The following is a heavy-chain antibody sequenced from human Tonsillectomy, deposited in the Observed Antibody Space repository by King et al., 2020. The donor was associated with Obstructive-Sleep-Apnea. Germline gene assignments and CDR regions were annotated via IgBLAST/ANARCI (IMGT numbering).Heavy chain of an antibody. CDR2: IYYSGST. CDR3: ARVFNDYIGGNSRYAFDY. CDR1: GCPFRSGDYF. D-gene: IGHD3-16*02. V-gene: IGHV4-30-4*01. Sequence: VQLQESGPGLVKPSHTLSLTCTGSGCPFRSGDYFWNWIRQPPGKGLGWIGYIYYSGSTYYNPSLKSRVTTSVDTSKNQFSLELSSVTAADTAVYYCARVFNDYIGGNSRYAFDYWGQGTLVTVSS. J-gene: IGHJ4*02.